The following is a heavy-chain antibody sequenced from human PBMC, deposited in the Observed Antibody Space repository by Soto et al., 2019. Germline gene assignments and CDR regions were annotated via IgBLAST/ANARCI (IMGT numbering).Heavy chain of an antibody. Sequence: KVSCQASGGTFSSYPINWVRQAPVQGLEWMGGIIPFFGTSNYAQKFQGRVTITADESTSAVYMELRSLRSEDTAVYYGARVGYVTNYGMGVWGRGTTFTVSS. D-gene: IGHD2-8*02. V-gene: IGHV1-69*01. CDR3: ARVGYVTNYGMGV. CDR1: GGTFSSYP. CDR2: IIPFFGTS. J-gene: IGHJ6*02.